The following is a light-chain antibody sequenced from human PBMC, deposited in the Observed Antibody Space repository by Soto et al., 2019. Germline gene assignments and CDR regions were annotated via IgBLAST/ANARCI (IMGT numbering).Light chain of an antibody. CDR3: CSYAGSSTFYV. Sequence: QSVLKQPASVSGAPGQSLTISRPGTSSDVGSYNLVSWYQQHPGKAPKLMIYEVSKRPSGVSNRFSGSKSGNTASLTISGLQAEDEADYYCCSYAGSSTFYVFGTGTKVTVL. CDR2: EVS. V-gene: IGLV2-23*02. CDR1: SSDVGSYNL. J-gene: IGLJ1*01.